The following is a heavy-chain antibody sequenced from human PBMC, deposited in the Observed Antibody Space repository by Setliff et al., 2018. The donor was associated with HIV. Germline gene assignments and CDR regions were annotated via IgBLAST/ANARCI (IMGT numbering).Heavy chain of an antibody. D-gene: IGHD3-9*01. V-gene: IGHV1-3*03. CDR3: ARSTGLLTGYSLGY. CDR2: INAGNGT. CDR1: GYTFTGYY. J-gene: IGHJ1*01. Sequence: ASVKVSCKASGYTFTGYYMHWVRQAPGQRLEWMGWINAGNGTRYSEEFRGRVAITRDTSASTAYMEVSGLRSEDMAVYYCARSTGLLTGYSLGYWGQGTLVTVSS.